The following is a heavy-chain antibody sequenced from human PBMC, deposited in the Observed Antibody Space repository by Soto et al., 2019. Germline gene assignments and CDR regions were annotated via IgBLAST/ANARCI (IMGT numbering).Heavy chain of an antibody. V-gene: IGHV1-69*06. CDR2: IIPHFGPA. CDR3: GRGALLDLHNYFALDV. J-gene: IGHJ6*02. D-gene: IGHD3-10*01. CDR1: GDSFNNDG. Sequence: QVQLVQSGAEVKKPGSSVKVSCKASGDSFNNDGVNWVRQAPGQGLEWVGGIIPHFGPAKYPQKFQGRATINADTPTNTVFMELVSLTSDDTAIYYCGRGALLDLHNYFALDVWGQGTSVTVSS.